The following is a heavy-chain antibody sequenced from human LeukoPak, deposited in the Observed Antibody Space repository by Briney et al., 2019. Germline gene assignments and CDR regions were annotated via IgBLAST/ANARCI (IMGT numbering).Heavy chain of an antibody. Sequence: SETLSLTCTVSGGSISSSSYYWGWIRQPPGKGLEWIGSIYYSGSTNYNPSLKSRVTISVDTSKNQFSLKLSSVTAADTAVYYCARGSLELLLYYWGQGTLVTVSS. J-gene: IGHJ4*02. CDR1: GGSISSSSYY. CDR2: IYYSGST. V-gene: IGHV4-39*07. CDR3: ARGSLELLLYY. D-gene: IGHD1-7*01.